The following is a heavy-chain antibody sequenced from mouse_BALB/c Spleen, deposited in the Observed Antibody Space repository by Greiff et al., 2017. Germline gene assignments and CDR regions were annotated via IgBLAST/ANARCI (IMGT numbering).Heavy chain of an antibody. CDR3: ARVDYGSSAYYFDD. D-gene: IGHD1-1*01. Sequence: VQLQQSGAELVKPGASVKLSCTASGFNIKDTYMHWVKQRPEQGLEWIGRIDPANGNTKYDPKFQGKATITADTSSNTAYLQLSSLTSEDTAVYYCARVDYGSSAYYFDDGGQGTTLTVSS. J-gene: IGHJ2*01. CDR1: GFNIKDTY. CDR2: IDPANGNT. V-gene: IGHV14-3*02.